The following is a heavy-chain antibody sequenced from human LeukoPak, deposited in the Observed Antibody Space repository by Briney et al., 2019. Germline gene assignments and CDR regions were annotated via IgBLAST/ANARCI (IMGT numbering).Heavy chain of an antibody. CDR3: ARGGRRAVPYYFDY. V-gene: IGHV1-69*05. Sequence: SVKVSCKASGGTFSSYAISWVRQAPGQGLEWMGGIIPIFGTANYAQKFQGRVTITTDESTSTAYMELRSLRSDDTAVYYCARGGRRAVPYYFDYWGQGTLVTVSS. J-gene: IGHJ4*02. CDR2: IIPIFGTA. D-gene: IGHD2-15*01. CDR1: GGTFSSYA.